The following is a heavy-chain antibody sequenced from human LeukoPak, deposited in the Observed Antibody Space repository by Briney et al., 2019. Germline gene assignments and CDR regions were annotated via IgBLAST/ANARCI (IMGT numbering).Heavy chain of an antibody. Sequence: SETLSLTCTVSGGSISSSSYYWGWIRQPPGKGLEWIGSIYYSGSTYYNPSLKSRVTISVDTSKNQFSLKLSSVTAADTAVYYCARHGDCSGGSCYSIRWFDPWGQGTLVTVSS. J-gene: IGHJ5*02. CDR1: GGSISSSSYY. D-gene: IGHD2-15*01. CDR2: IYYSGST. CDR3: ARHGDCSGGSCYSIRWFDP. V-gene: IGHV4-39*01.